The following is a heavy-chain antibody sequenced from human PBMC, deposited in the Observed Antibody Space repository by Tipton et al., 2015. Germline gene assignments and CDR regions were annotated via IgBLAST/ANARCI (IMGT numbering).Heavy chain of an antibody. CDR2: IYYSATT. CDR1: GDSLSRGTYN. V-gene: IGHV4-31*03. Sequence: TLSLTCSVSGDSLSRGTYNWTWIRQHPGKGLEWIGYIYYSATTYYNPSLKSRLTISLDRSKSHFSLQLSSVTAADTAVYYCARSGDTYFDYWGQGTLVTVSS. J-gene: IGHJ4*02. CDR3: ARSGDTYFDY. D-gene: IGHD5-18*01.